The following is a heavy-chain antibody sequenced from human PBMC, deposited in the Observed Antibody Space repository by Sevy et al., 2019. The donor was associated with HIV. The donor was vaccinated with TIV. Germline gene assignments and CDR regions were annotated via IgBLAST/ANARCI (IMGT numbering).Heavy chain of an antibody. CDR2: INGPSNAI. V-gene: IGHV3-48*01. CDR1: GFTFSPYS. CDR3: ARGVANCCGSACHKTDF. D-gene: IGHD2-21*01. J-gene: IGHJ4*02. Sequence: GGSLRLSCAASGFTFSPYSMHWVRQAPGKGLEWISYINGPSNAIFYADSVRGRFTLSRDKGKNSLYLQMNSLRAEDSALDYCARGVANCCGSACHKTDFWGQGTLVTVSS.